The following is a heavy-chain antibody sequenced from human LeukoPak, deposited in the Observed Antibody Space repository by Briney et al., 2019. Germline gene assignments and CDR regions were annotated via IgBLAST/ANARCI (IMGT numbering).Heavy chain of an antibody. CDR3: ARVGSNYGPYYFDY. D-gene: IGHD4-11*01. J-gene: IGHJ4*02. CDR1: GYTFTSYG. Sequence: GALVKVSCKASGYTFTSYGISWVRQAPGQGLEWMGWISAYNGNTNYAQKLQGRVTMTTDTSTSTAYMELRSLRSDDTAVYYCARVGSNYGPYYFDYWGQGTLVTVSS. CDR2: ISAYNGNT. V-gene: IGHV1-18*01.